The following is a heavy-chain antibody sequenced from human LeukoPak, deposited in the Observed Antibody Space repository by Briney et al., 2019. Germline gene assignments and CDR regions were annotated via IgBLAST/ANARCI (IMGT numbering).Heavy chain of an antibody. V-gene: IGHV1-18*01. D-gene: IGHD3-3*01. CDR3: ARAKYDFWSGYTATNWFDP. Sequence: GALVKVSCKASGYTFTSYGISWVRQAPGQGLEWMGWISAYNGNTNYAQKLQGRVTMTTDTSTSTAYMELRSLRSDDTAVYYCARAKYDFWSGYTATNWFDPWGQGTLVTVSS. J-gene: IGHJ5*02. CDR2: ISAYNGNT. CDR1: GYTFTSYG.